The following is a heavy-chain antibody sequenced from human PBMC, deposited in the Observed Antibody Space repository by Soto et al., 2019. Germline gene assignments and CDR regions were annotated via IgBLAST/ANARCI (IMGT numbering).Heavy chain of an antibody. CDR3: ARGDFWSGYYRWGQGPNYYYYGMDV. J-gene: IGHJ6*02. CDR1: GGTFSSYA. D-gene: IGHD3-3*01. V-gene: IGHV1-69*06. CDR2: IIPIFGTA. Sequence: ASVKVSCKASGGTFSSYAISWVRQAPGQGLEWMGGIIPIFGTANYAQKFQGRVTITADKSTSTAYMELSSLRSEDTAVYSCARGDFWSGYYRWGQGPNYYYYGMDVWGQGTTVTVSS.